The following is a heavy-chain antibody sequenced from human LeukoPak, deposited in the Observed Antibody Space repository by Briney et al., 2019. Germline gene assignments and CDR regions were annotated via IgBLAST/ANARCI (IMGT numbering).Heavy chain of an antibody. CDR2: INPSGGST. D-gene: IGHD3-22*01. CDR1: GYTFTSYY. Sequence: ASVKVSCKASGYTFTSYYMHWVRQAPGQGLEWMGIINPSGGSTSYAQKFQGRVTMTRDMSTSTVYMELSSLRSEDTAVYYCARERDSSGYYYAAFDIWGQGTMVTVSS. J-gene: IGHJ3*02. V-gene: IGHV1-46*01. CDR3: ARERDSSGYYYAAFDI.